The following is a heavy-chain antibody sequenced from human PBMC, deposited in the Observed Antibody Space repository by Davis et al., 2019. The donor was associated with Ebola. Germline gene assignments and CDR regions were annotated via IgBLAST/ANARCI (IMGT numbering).Heavy chain of an antibody. CDR1: GFTFSSYG. J-gene: IGHJ4*02. Sequence: GESLKISCAASGFTFSSYGMHWVRQAPGKGLEWVAVISYDGSNKYYADSVKGRFTISRDNSKNTLYLQMNSLRAEDTAVYYCAKGSLVVVPAACDYWGQGTLVTVSS. CDR3: AKGSLVVVPAACDY. V-gene: IGHV3-30*18. CDR2: ISYDGSNK. D-gene: IGHD2-2*01.